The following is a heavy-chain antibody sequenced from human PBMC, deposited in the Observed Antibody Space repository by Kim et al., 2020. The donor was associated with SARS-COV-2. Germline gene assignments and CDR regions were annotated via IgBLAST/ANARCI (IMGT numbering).Heavy chain of an antibody. D-gene: IGHD4-17*01. J-gene: IGHJ3*02. CDR2: ISAYNGNT. CDR1: GYTFTSYG. Sequence: ASVKVSCKASGYTFTSYGISWVRQAPGQGLEWMGWISAYNGNTNYAQKLQGRVTMTTDTSTSTAYMELRSLRSDDTAVYYCARDSSPTVTTSSDAFDIWGQGTMVTVSS. V-gene: IGHV1-18*01. CDR3: ARDSSPTVTTSSDAFDI.